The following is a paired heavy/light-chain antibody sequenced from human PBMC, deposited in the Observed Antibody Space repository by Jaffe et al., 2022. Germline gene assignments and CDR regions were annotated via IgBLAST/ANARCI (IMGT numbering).Light chain of an antibody. J-gene: IGKJ2*01. CDR1: QSISYISSNKNY. Sequence: DIVMTQSPESLAVSLGERATINCKSSQSISYISSNKNYLTWYQQKPGQPPKLLIYWASTRESGVPDRFSGSGSGTDFTLTISSLQAEDVAVYYCQQYYSSPYTFGQGTKLEIK. CDR2: WAS. CDR3: QQYYSSPYT. V-gene: IGKV4-1*01.
Heavy chain of an antibody. J-gene: IGHJ4*02. Sequence: EVQLLQAGGNLVQPGGSLRLSCAASGFTFSRYGMTWVRQAPGKGLEWVATSSGSGGSTYYADSVKGRFTVSRDNSNNTLYLQMNSLRAEDTAVYYCARETSSFDYWGQGTLVTVSS. CDR1: GFTFSRYG. CDR3: ARETSSFDY. CDR2: SSGSGGST. V-gene: IGHV3-23*01.